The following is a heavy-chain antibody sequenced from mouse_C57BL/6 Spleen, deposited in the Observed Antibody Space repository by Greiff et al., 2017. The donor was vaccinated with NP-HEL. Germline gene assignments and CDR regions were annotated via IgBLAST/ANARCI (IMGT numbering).Heavy chain of an antibody. J-gene: IGHJ4*01. Sequence: VQLQQSGAELVMPGASVKLSCKASGYTFTSYWMHWVKQRPGQGLEWIGEIDPSDSYTNYNQKFKGKSTLTVDKSSSTAYMQLSSLTSEDSAVYYCARDGYAMDYWGQGTSVTVSS. CDR2: IDPSDSYT. CDR3: ARDGYAMDY. CDR1: GYTFTSYW. V-gene: IGHV1-69*01.